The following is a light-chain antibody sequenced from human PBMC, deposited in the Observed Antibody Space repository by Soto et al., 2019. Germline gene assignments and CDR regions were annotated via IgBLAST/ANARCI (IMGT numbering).Light chain of an antibody. CDR1: QDISKY. Sequence: DVQMTQSPSSLSTSVGDRVTITCQASQDISKYFNCYQQKLGKAPKLLIYDASNLKTGVPSRFSGSGSGTDFTFTISSLQPEDIATYYCQQLNSYSIVTFGPGTKVDIK. J-gene: IGKJ3*01. V-gene: IGKV1-33*01. CDR2: DAS. CDR3: QQLNSYSIVT.